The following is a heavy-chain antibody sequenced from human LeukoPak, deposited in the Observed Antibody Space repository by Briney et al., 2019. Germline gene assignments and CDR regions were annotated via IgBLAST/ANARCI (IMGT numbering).Heavy chain of an antibody. J-gene: IGHJ4*02. CDR1: GYSFTSYW. Sequence: GESLKISCKGSGYSFTSYWIAWVRQMPGKGLEWMGIIYPGDSDTRYSPSFQGQVTISDDKSISTAYLQWSSLKASDTAMYYCARTYYYDSSGLTMFDYWGQGTLVTVSS. CDR3: ARTYYYDSSGLTMFDY. D-gene: IGHD3-22*01. V-gene: IGHV5-51*01. CDR2: IYPGDSDT.